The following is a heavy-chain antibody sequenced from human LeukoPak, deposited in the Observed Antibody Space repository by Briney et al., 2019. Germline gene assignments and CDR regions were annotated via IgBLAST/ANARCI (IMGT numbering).Heavy chain of an antibody. D-gene: IGHD3-10*01. CDR1: GGSISSYY. CDR3: ARDFYGSGIYFDY. V-gene: IGHV4-59*12. Sequence: SETLSLACTVSGGSISSYYWNWVRQPPGQGLGWIGYIYYSGSTNYNPSLKSRVTISVDTSKNQFSLKLSSMTAADTAVYYCARDFYGSGIYFDYWGQGSLVTVSS. CDR2: IYYSGST. J-gene: IGHJ4*02.